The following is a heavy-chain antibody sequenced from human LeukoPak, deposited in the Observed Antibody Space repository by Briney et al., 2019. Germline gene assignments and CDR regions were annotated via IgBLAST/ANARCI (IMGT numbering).Heavy chain of an antibody. J-gene: IGHJ6*03. CDR2: INPSGGST. CDR1: GYTFTSYY. V-gene: IGHV1-46*01. D-gene: IGHD2-2*01. Sequence: ASVKVSCKASGYTFTSYYMHWVRQAPGQGLEWMGIINPSGGSTSYAQKFQGRVTMTRDTSTSTVYMELSSLRSEDTAVYYCASEVGGEQLPARYYYYYMDVWGKGTTVTVSS. CDR3: ASEVGGEQLPARYYYYYMDV.